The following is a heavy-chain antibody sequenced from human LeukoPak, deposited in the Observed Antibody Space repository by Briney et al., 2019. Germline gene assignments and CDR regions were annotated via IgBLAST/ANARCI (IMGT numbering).Heavy chain of an antibody. V-gene: IGHV3-30*02. CDR2: VRFDGSEK. Sequence: SGGSLRLSCAVSGFTFNNYGMHWVRQAPGKGLEWVAFVRFDGSEKYYIDSVKGRFTISRDNSKNTLYLQMNSLRAEDTAVYFCAKGQDFFFDYWGRGTLVAVSS. CDR3: AKGQDFFFDY. J-gene: IGHJ4*02. CDR1: GFTFNNYG. D-gene: IGHD3/OR15-3a*01.